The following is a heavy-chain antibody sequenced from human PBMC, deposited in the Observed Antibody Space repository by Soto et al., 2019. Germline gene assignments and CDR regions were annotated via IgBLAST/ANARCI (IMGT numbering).Heavy chain of an antibody. D-gene: IGHD2-2*01. CDR2: IYYSGST. V-gene: IGHV4-39*01. Sequence: QLQLQESGPGLVKPSETLSLTCTVSSAPVSSSTYTWGWIRQPPGKGLEWIGSIYYSGSTYYNPSLNSRVTVSVDTSKTQFPLKVTSVTAADTAVYYCARLHGYCISSSCHGHYAMDVWGQGTTVPVSS. CDR3: ARLHGYCISSSCHGHYAMDV. CDR1: SAPVSSSTYT. J-gene: IGHJ6*02.